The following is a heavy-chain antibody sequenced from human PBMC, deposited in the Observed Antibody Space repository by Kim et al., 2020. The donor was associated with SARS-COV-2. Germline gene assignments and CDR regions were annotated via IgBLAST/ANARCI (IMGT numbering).Heavy chain of an antibody. J-gene: IGHJ4*02. Sequence: PPLTSHVTLSVDTSKNQFSLKLSSMTAADTAVYYCARACYDSSGYNFDYWGQGTLVTVSS. CDR3: ARACYDSSGYNFDY. D-gene: IGHD3-22*01. V-gene: IGHV4-31*01.